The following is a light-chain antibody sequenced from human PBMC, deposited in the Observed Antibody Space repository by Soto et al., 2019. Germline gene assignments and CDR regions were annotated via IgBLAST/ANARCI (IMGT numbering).Light chain of an antibody. CDR1: SGHSSYA. CDR3: QTWGSGVVV. J-gene: IGLJ3*02. V-gene: IGLV4-69*01. Sequence: QPVLTQSPSASASLGASVKLTCTLSSGHSSYAIAWHQQQPEKGPRYLMKLSSDGSHSKGDGIPDRFSGSRSGAERYLTISRLQSEDQADYYCQTWGSGVVVFGGGTKLTVL. CDR2: LSSDGSH.